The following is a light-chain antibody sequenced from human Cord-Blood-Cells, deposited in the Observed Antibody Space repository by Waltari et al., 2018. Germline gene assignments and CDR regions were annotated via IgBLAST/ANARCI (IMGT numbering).Light chain of an antibody. J-gene: IGLJ2*01. CDR2: DVS. Sequence: QSALTQPASVSGSTGQSITISCTGTSSDVGGYNYVSWYQQHPGKAPKLMIYDVSNRPSGFSNRFSGSKSGNTASLTISGLQAEDEADYYCSSYTSSSTLKVFGGGTKLTVL. CDR1: SSDVGGYNY. V-gene: IGLV2-14*01. CDR3: SSYTSSSTLKV.